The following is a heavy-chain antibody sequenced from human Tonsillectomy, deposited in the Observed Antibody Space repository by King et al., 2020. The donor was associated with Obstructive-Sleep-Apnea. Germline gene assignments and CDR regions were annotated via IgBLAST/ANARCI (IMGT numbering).Heavy chain of an antibody. CDR2: IWYDGSNK. CDR3: AKDGSSYGNYFDY. V-gene: IGHV3-33*06. CDR1: GFTFSSYG. Sequence: VQLVESGGGVVQPGRSLRLSRAASGFTFSSYGMHWVRQAPGKGLEWVAVIWYDGSNKYYADSVKGRFTISRDNSKNTLYLQMNSLRAEDTAVYYCAKDGSSYGNYFDYWGQGTLVTVSS. D-gene: IGHD5-18*01. J-gene: IGHJ4*02.